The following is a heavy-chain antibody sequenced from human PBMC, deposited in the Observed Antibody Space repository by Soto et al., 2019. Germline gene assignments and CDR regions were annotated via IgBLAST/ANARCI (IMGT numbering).Heavy chain of an antibody. CDR1: GYTFSSYA. D-gene: IGHD2-2*02. J-gene: IGHJ6*02. CDR3: ARAVPLKAAAIFGYYYGMDV. CDR2: IIPIFGTA. Sequence: QVQLVQSGAEVKKPGASVKVSCKASGYTFSSYAISWVRQAPGQGLEWMGGIIPIFGTANYAQKFQGRVTITADESTSTAYMELSSLRSEDTAVYYCARAVPLKAAAIFGYYYGMDVWGQGTTVTVSS. V-gene: IGHV1-69*01.